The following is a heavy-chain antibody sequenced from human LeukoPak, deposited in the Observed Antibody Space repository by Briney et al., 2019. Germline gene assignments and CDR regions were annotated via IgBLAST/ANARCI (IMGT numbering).Heavy chain of an antibody. CDR1: GFTFSTYT. J-gene: IGHJ4*02. D-gene: IGHD4-17*01. Sequence: GGSLRLSCAAPGFTFSTYTLSWVRQAPGKGLEWVSAVNGGGNTWYAGSVKGRFTISRDNSKNTLYLQMNSLRAEDTAIYYCAKERQAGDYFTSDYWGLGTLVTVSS. CDR3: AKERQAGDYFTSDY. V-gene: IGHV3-23*01. CDR2: VNGGGNT.